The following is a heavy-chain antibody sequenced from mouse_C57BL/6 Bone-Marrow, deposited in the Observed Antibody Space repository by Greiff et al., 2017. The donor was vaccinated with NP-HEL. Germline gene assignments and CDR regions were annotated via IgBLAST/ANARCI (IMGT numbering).Heavy chain of an antibody. V-gene: IGHV10-1*01. CDR3: VRDGPIYYGSSHFDY. D-gene: IGHD1-1*01. J-gene: IGHJ2*01. CDR1: GFSFNTYA. CDR2: IRSKSNNYAT. Sequence: EVKLQESGGGLVQPKGSLKLSCAASGFSFNTYAMNWVRQAPGKGLEWVARIRSKSNNYATYYAASVKDRFTISRDDSESMLYLQMNNLKTEDTARYYGVRDGPIYYGSSHFDYWGQGTTLTVSS.